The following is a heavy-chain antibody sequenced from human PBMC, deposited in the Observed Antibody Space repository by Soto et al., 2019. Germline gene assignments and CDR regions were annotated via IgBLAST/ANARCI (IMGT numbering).Heavy chain of an antibody. D-gene: IGHD3-22*01. J-gene: IGHJ5*02. V-gene: IGHV4-59*02. CDR3: ARDRERQSSALPFFDP. Sequence: SSETLSLTCSVSGGSVSNYYLSWVRQPPGKGLEWIGYIYYSETNDYNPSLRGRATISVDTSKSKFSLKLTSVTAADTAVYYCARDRERQSSALPFFDPWGQGTLVTVSS. CDR2: IYYSETN. CDR1: GGSVSNYY.